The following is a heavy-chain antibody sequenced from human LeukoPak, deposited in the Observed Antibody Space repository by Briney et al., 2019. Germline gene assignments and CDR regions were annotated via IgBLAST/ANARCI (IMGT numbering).Heavy chain of an antibody. V-gene: IGHV4-39*07. D-gene: IGHD2-15*01. CDR1: GGSISSSSYY. CDR2: IYYSGST. CDR3: ARFYCSGGSCYYFDY. Sequence: SETLSLTCTVSGGSISSSSYYWGWIRQPPGKGLEWIGSIYYSGSTYYNPSLKSRVTISVDTSKNQFSLKLSSVTAADTAVYYCARFYCSGGSCYYFDYWGQGTLVTVSS. J-gene: IGHJ4*02.